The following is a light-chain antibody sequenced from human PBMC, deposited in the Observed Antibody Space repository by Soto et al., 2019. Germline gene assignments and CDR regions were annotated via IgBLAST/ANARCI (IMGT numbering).Light chain of an antibody. Sequence: QSALTQPASVSGSPGQSITMSCTGTSSDVGGYNFVSWYQQHPGKAPKLMIYDVSNRPSGVSNRFSGSKSGNTASLTISGLRAEDEADYYCSSYTSSSTYVFGTGTKLTVL. CDR3: SSYTSSSTYV. J-gene: IGLJ1*01. CDR1: SSDVGGYNF. CDR2: DVS. V-gene: IGLV2-14*01.